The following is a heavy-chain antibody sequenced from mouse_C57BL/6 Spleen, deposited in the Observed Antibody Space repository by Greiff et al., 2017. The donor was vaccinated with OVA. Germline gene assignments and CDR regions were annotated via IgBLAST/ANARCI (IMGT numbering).Heavy chain of an antibody. CDR2: IDPEDGDT. V-gene: IGHV14-1*01. CDR1: GFNIKDYY. Sequence: EVQLQQSGAELVRPGASVKLSCTASGFNIKDYYMHWVKQRPEQGLEWIGMIDPEDGDTEYDPKFQGKATMTADKSSSTAYLQLSSLTSEDTAVYYCTRAGAYDDYWGQGTTLTVSS. CDR3: TRAGAYDDY. J-gene: IGHJ2*01. D-gene: IGHD2-14*01.